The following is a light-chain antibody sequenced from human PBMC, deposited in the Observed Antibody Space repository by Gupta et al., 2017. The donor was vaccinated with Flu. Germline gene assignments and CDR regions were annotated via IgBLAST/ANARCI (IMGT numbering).Light chain of an antibody. CDR1: SSNLGSNT. J-gene: IGLJ3*02. CDR3: AACGDSRNGEV. Sequence: QSVLTHPPSASGTPGQRVTISCSGSSSNLGSNTVNWYQQHPGTAPKLLIYSNNQRPSGVPDRFSGSKSGTSASLAISGLQSEDEAEYDCAACGDSRNGEVFGGGTKLTVI. V-gene: IGLV1-44*01. CDR2: SNN.